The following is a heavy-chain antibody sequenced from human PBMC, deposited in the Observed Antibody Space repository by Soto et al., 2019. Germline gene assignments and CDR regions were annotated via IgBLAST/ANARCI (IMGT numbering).Heavy chain of an antibody. V-gene: IGHV5-51*01. CDR3: ARSMVQVAGTNLFDY. CDR2: IYPGDSDT. CDR1: GYSFTSYW. J-gene: IGHJ4*02. D-gene: IGHD6-19*01. Sequence: GESLKISCKGSGYSFTSYWIGWVRQMPGKGLEWMGIIYPGDSDTRYSPSFQGQVTISADKSISTAYLQWSSLKASDTAMYYCARSMVQVAGTNLFDYWGQGTLVTVSS.